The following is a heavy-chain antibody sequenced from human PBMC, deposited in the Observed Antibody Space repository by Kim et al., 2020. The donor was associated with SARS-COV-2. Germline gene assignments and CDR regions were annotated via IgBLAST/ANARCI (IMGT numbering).Heavy chain of an antibody. CDR1: GFTLTSHW. J-gene: IGHJ4*02. V-gene: IGHV3-7*01. D-gene: IGHD4-17*01. CDR2: IKEHGTET. Sequence: GWSLRLSCAASGFTLTSHWMSWVRQAPGKGLEWVANIKEHGTETYYADSVRGRFTISRDPAKNSLYLQMNYLRAEDTALYYCARGPNYGEFADFFDYWGQGTHVTVSS. CDR3: ARGPNYGEFADFFDY.